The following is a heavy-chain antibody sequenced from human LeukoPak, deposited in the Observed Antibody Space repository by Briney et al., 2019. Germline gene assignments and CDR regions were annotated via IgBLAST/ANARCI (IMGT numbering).Heavy chain of an antibody. J-gene: IGHJ4*02. CDR2: INSDGSST. CDR3: ARDYGDRGPFDY. V-gene: IGHV3-74*01. D-gene: IGHD4-17*01. CDR1: GFTFSSYW. Sequence: RGSLRLSCAASGFTFSSYWMHWVRQAPGKGLVWVSRINSDGSSTSYADSVKGRFTISRDNAKNTLYLQMNSLRAEDTAVYYCARDYGDRGPFDYWGQGTLVTVSS.